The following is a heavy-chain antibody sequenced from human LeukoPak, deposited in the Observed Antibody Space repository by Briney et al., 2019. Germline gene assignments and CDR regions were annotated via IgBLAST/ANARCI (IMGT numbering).Heavy chain of an antibody. CDR1: GYTFTSYG. V-gene: IGHV1-18*01. D-gene: IGHD6-13*01. J-gene: IGHJ6*03. CDR3: ARGEAAAGTGYYYMDV. CDR2: ISAYNGNT. Sequence: ASVKVSCKASGYTFTSYGISWVRQAPGQGLEWMGWISAYNGNTNYAQKLQGRVTMTTDTSTSTAYMELRSLRSDDTAVYYCARGEAAAGTGYYYMDVWGKGTTVTVSS.